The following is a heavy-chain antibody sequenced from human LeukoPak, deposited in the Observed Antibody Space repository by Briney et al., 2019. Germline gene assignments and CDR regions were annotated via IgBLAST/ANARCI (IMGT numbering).Heavy chain of an antibody. CDR1: GGTFSSYA. Sequence: SVKVSCKASGGTFSSYAISWVRQAPGQGLEWMGGIIPIFGTANYAQKFQGRVTITTDESTSTAYMELSSLRSEDTAVYYCARETVEMATGPLDYWGQGTLVTVSS. CDR2: IIPIFGTA. CDR3: ARETVEMATGPLDY. J-gene: IGHJ4*02. V-gene: IGHV1-69*05. D-gene: IGHD5-24*01.